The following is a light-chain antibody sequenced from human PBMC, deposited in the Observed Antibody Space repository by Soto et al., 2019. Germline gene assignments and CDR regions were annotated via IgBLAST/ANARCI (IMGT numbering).Light chain of an antibody. Sequence: QSALTQRPCASGSPGQSVTISCTGTSSDVGGYNYVSWYQQHPGKAPKVMIYEVNKRPSGVPDRFSGSKSGNTASLTVSGLQAEDEADYYCKSYTGINNWVFGGGTKLTVL. CDR1: SSDVGGYNY. J-gene: IGLJ3*02. CDR2: EVN. V-gene: IGLV2-8*01. CDR3: KSYTGINNWV.